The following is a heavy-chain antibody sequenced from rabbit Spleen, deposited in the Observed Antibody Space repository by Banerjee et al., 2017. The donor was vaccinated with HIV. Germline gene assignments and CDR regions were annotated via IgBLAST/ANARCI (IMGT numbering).Heavy chain of an antibody. V-gene: IGHV1S40*01. CDR2: IYGGSSGTT. D-gene: IGHD6-1*01. Sequence: QSLEESGGDLVKPGASLTLTCTASGVSFSFNSYMCWVRQAPGKGLEWIACIYGGSSGTTYYANWAVGRFTISKTSSTTVTLRMTSLTAADTATYFCARDTYGDGGYVYAFNFWGPGTLVTVS. J-gene: IGHJ4*01. CDR3: ARDTYGDGGYVYAFNF. CDR1: GVSFSFNSY.